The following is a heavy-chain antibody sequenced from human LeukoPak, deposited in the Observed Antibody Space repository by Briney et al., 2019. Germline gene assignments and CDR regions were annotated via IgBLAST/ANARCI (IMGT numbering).Heavy chain of an antibody. CDR3: AKDGDFWSGYFDY. CDR1: RFTFSRYS. J-gene: IGHJ4*02. Sequence: TGGSLRLSCAASRFTFSRYSMNWVRQAPGKGLEWVSYISSSSSTMYYADSVKGRFTISRDNAKNSLYLQMNSLRAEDMALCYCAKDGDFWSGYFDYWGQGTLVTVSS. CDR2: ISSSSSTM. D-gene: IGHD3-3*01. V-gene: IGHV3-48*04.